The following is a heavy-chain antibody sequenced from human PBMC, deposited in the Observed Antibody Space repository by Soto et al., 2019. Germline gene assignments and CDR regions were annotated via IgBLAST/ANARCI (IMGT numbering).Heavy chain of an antibody. Sequence: PWETLSLTCTVSGGSISSYYWSWIRQPPGKGLEWIGYIYYSGSTNYNPSLKSRVTISVDTSKNQFSLKLSSVTAADTAVYYCARDQGPRYSSSSSVYYYGMDVWGQGTTVTVSS. D-gene: IGHD6-6*01. CDR3: ARDQGPRYSSSSSVYYYGMDV. CDR1: GGSISSYY. CDR2: IYYSGST. J-gene: IGHJ6*02. V-gene: IGHV4-59*01.